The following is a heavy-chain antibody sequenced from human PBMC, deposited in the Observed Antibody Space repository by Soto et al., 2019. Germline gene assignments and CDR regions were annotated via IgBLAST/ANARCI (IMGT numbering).Heavy chain of an antibody. V-gene: IGHV3-21*01. J-gene: IGHJ4*02. D-gene: IGHD5-12*01. CDR1: GFTFNNYN. Sequence: GGSLRLSCAASGFTFNNYNMNWVRQAPGKGLEWVSSISTSSSAIYYADSVKGRFTISRDNAKDSLYLQMNSLRTEDTAVYYCARGEVATTFDYWGQGTRVTVSS. CDR2: ISTSSSAI. CDR3: ARGEVATTFDY.